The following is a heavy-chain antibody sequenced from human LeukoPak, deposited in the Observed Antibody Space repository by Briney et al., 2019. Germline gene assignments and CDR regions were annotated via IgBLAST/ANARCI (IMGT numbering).Heavy chain of an antibody. CDR1: GFTFSSYA. J-gene: IGHJ4*02. V-gene: IGHV3-23*01. D-gene: IGHD2-15*01. CDR2: ISGSGGST. CDR3: ARAFDIGGGRTH. Sequence: PGGSLRLSCAASGFTFSSYAMSWVRQAPGKGLEWVSAISGSGGSTYYAQKFQGRVTMTRDTSTSTVYVELSSLRSEDTAVYYCARAFDIGGGRTHWGQGTLVTVSS.